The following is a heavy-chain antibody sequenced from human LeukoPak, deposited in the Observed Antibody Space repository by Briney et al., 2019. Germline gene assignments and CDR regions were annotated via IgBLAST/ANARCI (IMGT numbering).Heavy chain of an antibody. CDR2: ISGSGSII. Sequence: GGSLRLSCAASGFTFSDYYMSWIRQAPGKGLEWVSYISGSGSIIYYADSVKGRFTISRDNAKNSLYLQMNSLRVEDTAIYYCARDTSPSSRGSYFDALAMWGQGTWVTVSS. V-gene: IGHV3-11*04. J-gene: IGHJ3*02. CDR1: GFTFSDYY. D-gene: IGHD2/OR15-2a*01. CDR3: ARDTSPSSRGSYFDALAM.